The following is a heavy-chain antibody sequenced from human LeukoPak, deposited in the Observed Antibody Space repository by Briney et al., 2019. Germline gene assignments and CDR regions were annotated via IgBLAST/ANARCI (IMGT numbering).Heavy chain of an antibody. CDR3: ARDLVVAAIDPNWFDP. CDR1: GYTFTGYC. CDR2: INPNSGGT. V-gene: IGHV1-2*02. J-gene: IGHJ5*02. D-gene: IGHD2-15*01. Sequence: GASVKISCKASGYTFTGYCMHWVRQAPGQGLEWMGWINPNSGGTNYAQKFQGRVTMTRDTSISTAYMELSRLRSDDTAVYYCARDLVVAAIDPNWFDPWGQGTLVTVSS.